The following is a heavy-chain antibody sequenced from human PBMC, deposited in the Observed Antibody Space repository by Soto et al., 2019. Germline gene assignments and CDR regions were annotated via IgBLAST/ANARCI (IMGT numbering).Heavy chain of an antibody. J-gene: IGHJ4*02. CDR3: ATDKIVLVPAAIGRIAEYFDY. D-gene: IGHD2-2*02. CDR2: ISSSGSTI. V-gene: IGHV3-11*01. CDR1: GFTFSDYY. Sequence: GGSLRLSCAASGFTFSDYYMSWIRQAPGKGLEWVSYISSSGSTIYYADSVKGRFTISRDNAKNSLYLQMSSLRSEDTAVYYCATDKIVLVPAAIGRIAEYFDYWGQGTLVTVSS.